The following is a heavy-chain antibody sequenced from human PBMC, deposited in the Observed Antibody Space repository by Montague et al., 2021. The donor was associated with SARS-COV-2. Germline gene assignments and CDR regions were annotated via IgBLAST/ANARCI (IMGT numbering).Heavy chain of an antibody. Sequence: SLRLSCAASGFTFSSYAMHWVRQAPGKGLEWVAVISYDGSNKYYADSVKGRFTISRDNSKNTLYLQMNSLRAEDTAVYYCARGYNVIWGYDNDAFDIWGQGTMVTVSS. J-gene: IGHJ3*02. CDR2: ISYDGSNK. CDR1: GFTFSSYA. V-gene: IGHV3-30*04. CDR3: ARGYNVIWGYDNDAFDI. D-gene: IGHD5-12*01.